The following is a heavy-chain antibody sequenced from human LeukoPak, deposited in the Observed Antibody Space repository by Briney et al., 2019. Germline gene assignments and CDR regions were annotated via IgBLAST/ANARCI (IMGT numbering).Heavy chain of an antibody. J-gene: IGHJ4*02. CDR1: DGSLINYY. D-gene: IGHD2-2*01. CDR3: GIFMDVVPGSMS. CDR2: ISHGGIT. V-gene: IGHV4-34*01. Sequence: PSEPLSLTCDVYDGSLINYYCHWIRQASGKGLEWIGEISHGGITKHNPSLKTRVTMSQDKSKRQFSLKMNSMTAADTGVYYCGIFMDVVPGSMSWGLGTLVTVSS.